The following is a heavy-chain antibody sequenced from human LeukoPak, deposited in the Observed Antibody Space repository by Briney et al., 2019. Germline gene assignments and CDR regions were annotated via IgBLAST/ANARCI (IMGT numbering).Heavy chain of an antibody. CDR2: IYYSGST. CDR1: GGSISSYY. V-gene: IGHV4-59*01. D-gene: IGHD2-8*01. CDR3: ARDRETYCTNGVCSANYFDY. Sequence: SETLSLTCAVSGGSISSYYWSWIRQPPGKGLEWIGYIYYSGSTNYNPSLKSRVTISVDTSKNQLSLKLSSVTAADTAVYYCARDRETYCTNGVCSANYFDYWGQGTLVTVSS. J-gene: IGHJ4*02.